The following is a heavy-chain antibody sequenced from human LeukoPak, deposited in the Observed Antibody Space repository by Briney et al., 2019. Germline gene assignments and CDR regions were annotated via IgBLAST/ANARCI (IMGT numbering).Heavy chain of an antibody. D-gene: IGHD5-12*01. J-gene: IGHJ6*02. V-gene: IGHV4-34*01. Sequence: SETLSLTCAVYGGSFSGYYWSWIRQPPGKGLEWIGEINHSGSTNYNPSLKSRVTISVDTSRNQFSLKLSSVTAADTAVYYCARASIVVATIGPHYYYGMDVWGQGTTVTVSS. CDR2: INHSGST. CDR3: ARASIVVATIGPHYYYGMDV. CDR1: GGSFSGYY.